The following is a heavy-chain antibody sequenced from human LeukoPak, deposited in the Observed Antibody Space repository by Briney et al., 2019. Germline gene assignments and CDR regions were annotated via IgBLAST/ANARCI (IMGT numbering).Heavy chain of an antibody. CDR1: GFTFNSYW. V-gene: IGHV3-7*01. J-gene: IGHJ4*02. Sequence: GGSLRLSCAASGFTFNSYWMNWVRQAPGKGLEWVASIKQDGNEKSYVDSVKGRFTISRDNPKNSLYLQMSSLRAEDTAVYYCARNENSGWGYFDYWGQGTLVTVSS. CDR2: IKQDGNEK. CDR3: ARNENSGWGYFDY. D-gene: IGHD5-12*01.